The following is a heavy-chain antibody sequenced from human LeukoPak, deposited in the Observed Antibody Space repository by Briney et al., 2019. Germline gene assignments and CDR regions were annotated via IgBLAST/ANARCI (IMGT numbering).Heavy chain of an antibody. Sequence: SSETLSLTCTVSGGSISSSSHSWGWIRQPPGKGLEWTGSIYYTGTTYYNPSLKSRVTISVDTSKNQFSLKLNSVTAADTAVYYCAQSLGSSNWIGNWFDPWGRGTLVTVSS. CDR2: IYYTGTT. J-gene: IGHJ5*02. D-gene: IGHD6-13*01. CDR1: GGSISSSSHS. CDR3: AQSLGSSNWIGNWFDP. V-gene: IGHV4-39*01.